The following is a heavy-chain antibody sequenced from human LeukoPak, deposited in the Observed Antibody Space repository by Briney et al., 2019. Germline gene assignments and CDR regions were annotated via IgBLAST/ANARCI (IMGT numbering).Heavy chain of an antibody. CDR2: INPNSGGT. CDR3: ARGIYETRGDY. D-gene: IGHD3-16*01. V-gene: IGHV1-2*06. J-gene: IGHJ4*02. CDR1: GYTFTDYY. Sequence: GASVKVSCKASGYTFTDYYIHWVRQAPGQGLEWMGRINPNSGGTNYAQKFQGRVTMSRDTSINTAYMELSRLKSDDTAVYYCARGIYETRGDYLGQGTLVTVSS.